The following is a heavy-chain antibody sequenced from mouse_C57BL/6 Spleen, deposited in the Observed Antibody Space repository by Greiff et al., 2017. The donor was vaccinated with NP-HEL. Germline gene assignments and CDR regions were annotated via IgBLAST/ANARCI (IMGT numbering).Heavy chain of an antibody. V-gene: IGHV1-52*01. D-gene: IGHD2-5*01. CDR2: IDPSDSET. J-gene: IGHJ3*01. Sequence: QVQLQQPGAELVRPGSSVKLSCKASGYTFTSYWMHWVKQRPIQGLAWIGNIDPSDSETHYHQKFNDKATLTVDKSSSTAYMQRSSLTSEDSAVYYCAKCYYINPGWFAYWGQGTLVTVSA. CDR1: GYTFTSYW. CDR3: AKCYYINPGWFAY.